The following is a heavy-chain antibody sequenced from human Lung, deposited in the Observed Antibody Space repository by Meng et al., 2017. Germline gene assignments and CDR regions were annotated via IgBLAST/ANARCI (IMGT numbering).Heavy chain of an antibody. J-gene: IGHJ4*02. D-gene: IGHD2-2*01. V-gene: IGHV1-69*10. CDR1: GGTFTTYT. Sequence: QVQLVQSGAEVKKPGSSVKLSCKASGGTFTTYTFNWVRQAPGHGLDWMGQIIPVLEIANYAQKFQGRVTITADKSTGTAYMELSSLTHDDTAIYFCATEYCGSTSCYVDFWGQGTLVTVSS. CDR3: ATEYCGSTSCYVDF. CDR2: IIPVLEIA.